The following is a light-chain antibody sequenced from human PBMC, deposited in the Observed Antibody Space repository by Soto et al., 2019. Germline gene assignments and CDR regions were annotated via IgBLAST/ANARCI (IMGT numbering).Light chain of an antibody. Sequence: QRTQSPSSRAASVGDRVTITGRASQSINSWLAWYQQKPGKAPQILIYDASTLKNGVPSRFSASGSGTEFTLIISSLQPDDFATYYCQQYSSHSTFGQGTKVDI. J-gene: IGKJ1*01. CDR2: DAS. CDR3: QQYSSHST. CDR1: QSINSW. V-gene: IGKV1-5*01.